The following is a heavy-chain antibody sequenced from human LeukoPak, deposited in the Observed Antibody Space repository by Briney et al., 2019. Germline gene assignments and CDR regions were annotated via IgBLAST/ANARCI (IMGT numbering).Heavy chain of an antibody. CDR3: TRKTYYYDNTKGYFDH. D-gene: IGHD3-22*01. CDR1: GFGFSDYW. J-gene: IGHJ4*02. CDR2: IRQDGSEK. V-gene: IGHV3-7*03. Sequence: GGSLRLSCAASGFGFSDYWMSWVRQAPGKGLEWVANIRQDGSEKSYVDSVKGRFTISRDNSRNSMFLQMNSLRAEDSAVYYCTRKTYYYDNTKGYFDHCGQGTLVTVSS.